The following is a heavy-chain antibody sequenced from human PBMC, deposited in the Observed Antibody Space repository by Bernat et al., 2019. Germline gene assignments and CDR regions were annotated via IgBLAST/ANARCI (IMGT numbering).Heavy chain of an antibody. Sequence: LGGAGGGLGQPGGAGRVACVAAGSPSSAYYMSWIRQAPGKGLEGVAYISSSRSYTNYADSVKGRFTITRDNAKISLYLQMNSLGAADTAVYYCARDRSASGGLDYWGQGTLVTVSS. J-gene: IGHJ4*02. CDR1: GSPSSAYY. CDR2: ISSSRSYT. V-gene: IGHV3-11*05. D-gene: IGHD3-16*01. CDR3: ARDRSASGGLDY.